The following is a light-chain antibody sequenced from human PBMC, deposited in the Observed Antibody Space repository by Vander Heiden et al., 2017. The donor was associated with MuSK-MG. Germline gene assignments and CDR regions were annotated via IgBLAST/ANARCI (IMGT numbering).Light chain of an antibody. CDR1: QSVSSTS. CDR2: EAS. V-gene: IGKV3-20*01. J-gene: IGKJ2*01. CDR3: QQYGSSPLYT. Sequence: EIVLTQSPGTLSLSPGERATLSCRASQSVSSTSVAWYQQKPGQAPRLLIYEASSRATGTPDRFSGSGSGPDFTLTISTLEPEDFAVYYCQQYGSSPLYTFGQGTKLEIK.